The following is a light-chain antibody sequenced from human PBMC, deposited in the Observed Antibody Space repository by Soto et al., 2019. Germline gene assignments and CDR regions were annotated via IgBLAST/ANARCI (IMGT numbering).Light chain of an antibody. V-gene: IGKV3-20*01. CDR1: QSVSSY. J-gene: IGKJ3*01. CDR2: DAS. CDR3: QQYGSSPQG. Sequence: EIVLTQSPATLSLSPGERATLSCRASQSVSSYLAWYQQKPGQAPRLLIYDASNRATGIPARFSGSGSGTDFALTISRLEPEDFAVYYCQQYGSSPQGFGPGTKVDIK.